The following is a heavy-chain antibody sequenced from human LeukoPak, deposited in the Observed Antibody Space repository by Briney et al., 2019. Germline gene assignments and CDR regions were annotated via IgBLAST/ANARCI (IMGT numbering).Heavy chain of an antibody. CDR3: ARIGGFGELLGYYYYGMDV. CDR2: IYPGDSDT. J-gene: IGHJ6*02. CDR1: GYSFTSYW. V-gene: IGHV5-51*01. Sequence: GESLKISCKGSGYSFTSYWIGWVRQMPGKGLEWMGIIYPGDSDTRYSPSFQGQVTISADRSISTAYLQWSSLKASDTAMYYCARIGGFGELLGYYYYGMDVWGQGTTVTVSS. D-gene: IGHD3-10*01.